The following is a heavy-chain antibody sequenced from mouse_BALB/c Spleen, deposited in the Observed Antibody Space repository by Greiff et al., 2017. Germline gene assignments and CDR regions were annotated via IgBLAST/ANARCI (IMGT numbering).Heavy chain of an antibody. D-gene: IGHD3-3*01. J-gene: IGHJ4*01. CDR1: GFTFSDYY. CDR2: ISDGGSYT. V-gene: IGHV5-4*02. CDR3: ARGRGLPYAMDY. Sequence: EVKLVESGGGLVKPGGSLKLSCAASGFTFSDYYMYWVRQTPEKRLEWVATISDGGSYTYYPDSVKGRFTISRDNAKNNLYLQMSSLKSEDTAMYYCARGRGLPYAMDYWGQGTSVTVSS.